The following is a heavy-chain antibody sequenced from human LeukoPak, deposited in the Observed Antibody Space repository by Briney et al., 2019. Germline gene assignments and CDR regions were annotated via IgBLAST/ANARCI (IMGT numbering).Heavy chain of an antibody. V-gene: IGHV1-2*02. CDR1: GYTFTGYY. CDR2: INPNSGDT. Sequence: ASVKVSCKASGYTFTGYYMHWMRQAPGQGFEWMGWINPNSGDTNYAQKFQGRVTMTRDTSITTAYMELSRLRSDDTAVYYCARDLAGQYCSSTTYCTFIRDTYFDYWGQGTLVTVSS. CDR3: ARDLAGQYCSSTTYCTFIRDTYFDY. D-gene: IGHD2-2*02. J-gene: IGHJ4*02.